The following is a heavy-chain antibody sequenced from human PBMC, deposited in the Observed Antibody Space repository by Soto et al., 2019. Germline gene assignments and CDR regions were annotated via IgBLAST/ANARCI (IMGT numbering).Heavy chain of an antibody. J-gene: IGHJ5*02. CDR3: ARGRRITIFGVVPKAGWFDP. V-gene: IGHV1-8*01. CDR1: GYTFTSYD. CDR2: MNPNSGNT. Sequence: ASVKVSCKASGYTFTSYDLNWVRQANGQGLEWMGWMNPNSGNTGYAQKFQGRVTMTRNTSISTAYMELSSLRSEDTAVYYCARGRRITIFGVVPKAGWFDPWGQGTLVTVSS. D-gene: IGHD3-3*01.